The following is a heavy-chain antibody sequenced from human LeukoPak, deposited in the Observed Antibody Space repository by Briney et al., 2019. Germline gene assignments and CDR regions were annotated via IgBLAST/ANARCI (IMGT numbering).Heavy chain of an antibody. V-gene: IGHV3-48*03. CDR1: GFTFSSYA. Sequence: GGSLRLSCAASGFTFSSYAMSWVRQAPGKGLEWVSYISSSGSTIYYADSVKGRFTISRDNAKNSLYLQMNSLRAEDTAVYYCARATLNQYYYGSGSHYFDYWGQGTLVTVSS. CDR2: ISSSGSTI. CDR3: ARATLNQYYYGSGSHYFDY. D-gene: IGHD3-10*01. J-gene: IGHJ4*02.